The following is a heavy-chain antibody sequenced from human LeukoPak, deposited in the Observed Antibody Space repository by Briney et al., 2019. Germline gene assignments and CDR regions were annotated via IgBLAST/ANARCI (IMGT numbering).Heavy chain of an antibody. J-gene: IGHJ4*02. CDR3: ARVLNPRRYCSISNDYYSFDS. D-gene: IGHD3-22*01. Sequence: PSETLSLTCAVSVFSLSRSQDRGRSRQTPGKGLEWIGNIYHSGATYYYPSHKSRLTISIDTSKNQFSLSLCSVTASDTAVYYCARVLNPRRYCSISNDYYSFDSWGQGTLVTVSS. CDR1: VFSLSRSQD. CDR2: IYHSGAT. V-gene: IGHV4-38-2*01.